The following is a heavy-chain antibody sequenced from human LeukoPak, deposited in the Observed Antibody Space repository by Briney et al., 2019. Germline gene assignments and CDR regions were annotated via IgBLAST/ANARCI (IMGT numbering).Heavy chain of an antibody. J-gene: IGHJ4*02. D-gene: IGHD5-18*01. CDR3: ARDTAIALHAR. Sequence: GASLKISCKGSGSIFTSYWISWVRQLPGKGLAWMGRIDPSDSYTNYSPSFQGHVTISADKSISTAYLQWSSLKASDTAMYYCARDTAIALHARWGQGTLVTVSS. V-gene: IGHV5-10-1*01. CDR1: GSIFTSYW. CDR2: IDPSDSYT.